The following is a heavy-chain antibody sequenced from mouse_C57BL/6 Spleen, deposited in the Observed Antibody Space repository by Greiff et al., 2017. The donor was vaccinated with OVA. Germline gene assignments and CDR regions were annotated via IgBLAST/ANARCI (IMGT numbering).Heavy chain of an antibody. CDR3: TRGPAYYFDY. V-gene: IGHV1-50*01. Sequence: QVQLQQPGAELVKPGASVKLSCKASGYTFPSYWMQWVKQRPGQGLEWIGEIDPSDSYTNYNQKFKGKATLTVDTSSSTAYMQLSSLTSEASAVYYSTRGPAYYFDYGGQGTTLTVSS. CDR2: IDPSDSYT. CDR1: GYTFPSYW. J-gene: IGHJ2*01.